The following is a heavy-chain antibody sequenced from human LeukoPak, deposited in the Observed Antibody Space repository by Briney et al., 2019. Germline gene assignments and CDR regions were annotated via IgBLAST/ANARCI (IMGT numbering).Heavy chain of an antibody. CDR2: IYTSGST. J-gene: IGHJ4*02. CDR3: AREGDDYGDYYFDY. CDR1: GGSISPYY. Sequence: SETLSLTCTVSGGSISPYYWSWIRQPAGKGLEWIGRIYTSGSTNYNPSLKSRVTMSVDTSKNQFSLKLSSVTAADTAVYYCAREGDDYGDYYFDYWGQGTLVTVSS. V-gene: IGHV4-4*07. D-gene: IGHD4-17*01.